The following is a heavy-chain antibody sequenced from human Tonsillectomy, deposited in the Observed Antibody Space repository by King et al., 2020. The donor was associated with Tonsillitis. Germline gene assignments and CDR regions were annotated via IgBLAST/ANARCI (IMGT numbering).Heavy chain of an antibody. Sequence: VQLVESGGGVVQPGRSLRLSCAASGFTFSSHGSHWVRQAPGNGLEWVAIIWYGGSNNYFADSVGGRFTISRDNSKNTLYLQMNSLSAEDTAVYFCARQGLGSYYLDVWGKGTTVTVSS. CDR2: IWYGGSNN. CDR1: GFTFSSHG. V-gene: IGHV3-33*08. CDR3: ARQGLGSYYLDV. D-gene: IGHD3-10*01. J-gene: IGHJ6*03.